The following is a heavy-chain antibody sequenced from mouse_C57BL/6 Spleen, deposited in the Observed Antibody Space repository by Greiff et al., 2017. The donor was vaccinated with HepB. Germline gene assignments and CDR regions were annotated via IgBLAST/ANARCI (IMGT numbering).Heavy chain of an antibody. Sequence: QVQLQQSGAELVKPGASVKLSCKASGYTFTSYWMHWVKQRPGQGLEWIGMIHPNSGSTNYNEKFKSKATLTVDKSSSTAYMQLSSLTSEDSAVYYCARQLRPGAMDYWGQGTSVTVSS. CDR2: IHPNSGST. J-gene: IGHJ4*01. V-gene: IGHV1-64*01. D-gene: IGHD3-1*01. CDR3: ARQLRPGAMDY. CDR1: GYTFTSYW.